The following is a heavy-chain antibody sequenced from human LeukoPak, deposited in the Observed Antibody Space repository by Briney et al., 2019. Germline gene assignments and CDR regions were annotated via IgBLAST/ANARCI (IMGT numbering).Heavy chain of an antibody. V-gene: IGHV4-61*02. D-gene: IGHD2-2*02. CDR3: AREDYCSSTSCYTHLDY. J-gene: IGHJ4*02. CDR2: IYTSGST. Sequence: PSQTLSLTCTVSGGSISSGSYYWSWLRQPAGTGLEWIGRIYTSGSTNYNPSLKSRVTISVDTFKNQFSLKLSSVTAADTAVYYCAREDYCSSTSCYTHLDYWGQGTLVTVSS. CDR1: GGSISSGSYY.